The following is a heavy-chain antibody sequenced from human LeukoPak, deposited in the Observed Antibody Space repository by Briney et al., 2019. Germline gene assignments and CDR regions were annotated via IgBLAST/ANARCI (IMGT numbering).Heavy chain of an antibody. Sequence: SETLSLTCTVSGGSISSYYWSWIRQPPGKGLEWIGYIYYSGSTSYNPSLKSRVTISVDTSKNQFSLKLSSVTAADTAVYYCARVERDYYYGMDVWGQGTTVTVSS. CDR3: ARVERDYYYGMDV. CDR2: IYYSGST. CDR1: GGSISSYY. V-gene: IGHV4-59*01. J-gene: IGHJ6*02. D-gene: IGHD1-1*01.